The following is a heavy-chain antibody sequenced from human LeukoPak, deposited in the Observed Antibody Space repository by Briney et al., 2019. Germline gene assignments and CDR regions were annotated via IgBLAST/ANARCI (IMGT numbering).Heavy chain of an antibody. V-gene: IGHV3-74*01. CDR3: AKDAANYPFFFDF. CDR1: GFIFSSYW. Sequence: GGSLRLSCAASGFIFSSYWMHWVRHAPGKGLAWVSRINTDGSSTSYADSVKGRFTISRDNAKNTLYLQMNSLRAEDTAVYYCAKDAANYPFFFDFWGQGTPVTVSS. D-gene: IGHD4/OR15-4a*01. J-gene: IGHJ4*02. CDR2: INTDGSST.